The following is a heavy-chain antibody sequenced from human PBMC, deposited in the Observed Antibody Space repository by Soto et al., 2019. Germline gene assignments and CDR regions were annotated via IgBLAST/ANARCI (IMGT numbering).Heavy chain of an antibody. V-gene: IGHV4-59*01. CDR3: ARGISAAVGHLLDWFAP. CDR2: IYYSGST. D-gene: IGHD6-13*01. CDR1: GGSISSYY. J-gene: IGHJ5*02. Sequence: PSETLSLTCTVSGGSISSYYWSWIRQPPGKGLEWIGYIYYSGSTNYNPSLKSRVTISVDTSKNQFSLKLSSVTAADTAVYYCARGISAAVGHLLDWFAPSGQRTLVTVSS.